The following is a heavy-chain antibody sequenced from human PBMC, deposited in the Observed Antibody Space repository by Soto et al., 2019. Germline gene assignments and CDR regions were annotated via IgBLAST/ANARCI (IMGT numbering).Heavy chain of an antibody. CDR3: ARGGTEMATISGFDY. D-gene: IGHD5-12*01. CDR2: INPNSGGT. CDR1: GYTFTGYY. V-gene: IGHV1-2*02. J-gene: IGHJ4*02. Sequence: QVQLVQSGAEVKKPGASVKVSCKASGYTFTGYYMHWVRQAPGQGLEWMGWINPNSGGTNYAQKYQGRVTMTRDTSMSTAYMELSRLRSDDTAVYYCARGGTEMATISGFDYWGQGTLVTVSS.